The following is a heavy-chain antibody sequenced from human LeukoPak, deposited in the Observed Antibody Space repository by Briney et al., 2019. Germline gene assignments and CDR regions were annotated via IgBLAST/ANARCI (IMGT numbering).Heavy chain of an antibody. D-gene: IGHD1-26*01. CDR2: MNPNSGNT. CDR1: GYTFTSHD. Sequence: VASVKVSCKASGYTFTSHDINWVRQATGQGLEWMGWMNPNSGNTGYAQKFQGRVTITRNTSISAAYTELSSLRSEDTAVYYCASRIVGATHLDAFDIWGQGTMVTVSS. J-gene: IGHJ3*02. CDR3: ASRIVGATHLDAFDI. V-gene: IGHV1-8*03.